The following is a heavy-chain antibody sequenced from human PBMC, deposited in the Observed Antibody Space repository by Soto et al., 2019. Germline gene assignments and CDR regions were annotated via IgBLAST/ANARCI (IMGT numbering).Heavy chain of an antibody. V-gene: IGHV4-30-4*01. CDR3: ARSYSSSHNWFDP. Sequence: RSLTCTVSGGSISSGDYYWSWIRQPPGKGLEWIGYIYYSGSTYYNPSLKSRVTISVDTSKNQFSLKLSSVTAADTAVYYCARSYSSSHNWFDPWGQGTLVTVSS. J-gene: IGHJ5*02. D-gene: IGHD6-13*01. CDR1: GGSISSGDYY. CDR2: IYYSGST.